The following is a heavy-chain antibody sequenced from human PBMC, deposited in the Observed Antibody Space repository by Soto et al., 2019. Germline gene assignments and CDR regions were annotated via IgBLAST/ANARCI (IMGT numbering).Heavy chain of an antibody. J-gene: IGHJ4*02. CDR1: GYTFTSYG. V-gene: IGHV1-18*01. CDR2: ISAYNGNT. D-gene: IGHD3-10*01. CDR3: ARGLLVRGPFDY. Sequence: ASVKVSWKASGYTFTSYGISWVRQAPGQGLEWMGWISAYNGNTNYAQKFQGRVTMTRDTSISTAYMELSRLRSDDTAVYYCARGLLVRGPFDYWGQGTLVTVSS.